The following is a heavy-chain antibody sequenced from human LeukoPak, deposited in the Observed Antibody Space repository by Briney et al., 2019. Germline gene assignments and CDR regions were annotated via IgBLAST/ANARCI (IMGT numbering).Heavy chain of an antibody. CDR3: AKRSFEGSSWLYYYGMDV. J-gene: IGHJ6*02. CDR1: GFTFSSYG. V-gene: IGHV3-30*18. Sequence: GRSLRLSCAASGFTFSSYGMHWVRQAPGKGLEWVAVISYDGSNKYYADSVKGRFTISRDNSKNTLYLQMNSLRAEDTAVYYCAKRSFEGSSWLYYYGMDVWGQGTTVTVSS. CDR2: ISYDGSNK. D-gene: IGHD6-13*01.